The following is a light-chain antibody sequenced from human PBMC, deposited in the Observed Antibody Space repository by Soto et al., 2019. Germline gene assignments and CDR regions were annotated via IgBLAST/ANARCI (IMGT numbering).Light chain of an antibody. J-gene: IGKJ4*01. CDR2: DAS. V-gene: IGKV3-20*01. Sequence: ENVLTQSPGTLSLSPGERAILSCRASQSVGKNYLGWFQQKPGQAPRLLIYDASNRATGIPDRFSGSGSGTDFTLTISRLEPEDFAMYYCQQYAGPPLTFGGGTKVEIK. CDR1: QSVGKNY. CDR3: QQYAGPPLT.